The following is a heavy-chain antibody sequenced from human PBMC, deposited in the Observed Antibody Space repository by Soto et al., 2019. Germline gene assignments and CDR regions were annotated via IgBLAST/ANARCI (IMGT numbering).Heavy chain of an antibody. CDR3: ARVRGYCISTSCSPFGDYYGMDV. J-gene: IGHJ6*02. CDR2: IYYSGST. CDR1: GGSISSGGYY. D-gene: IGHD2-2*01. V-gene: IGHV4-31*03. Sequence: QVQLQESGPGLVKPSQTLSLTCTVSGGSISSGGYYWSWIRQHPGKGLEWIGYIYYSGSTYYNPSLKSRVTISVDTSKNQFSLKLSSVTAADTAVYYCARVRGYCISTSCSPFGDYYGMDVWGQGTTVTVSS.